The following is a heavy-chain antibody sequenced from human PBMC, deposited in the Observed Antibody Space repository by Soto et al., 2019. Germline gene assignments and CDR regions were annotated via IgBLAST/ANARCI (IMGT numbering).Heavy chain of an antibody. V-gene: IGHV1-69*13. CDR3: ARAPRSRDGYNFPFDY. CDR1: GGTFTSYA. CDR2: IIPIFRTA. J-gene: IGHJ4*02. D-gene: IGHD5-12*01. Sequence: ASVKVSCKASGGTFTSYAISWVRQAPGKGLEWMGGIIPIFRTAKYAQKFEGRVTMTADETAYMELSSLTSEDTAVYYCARAPRSRDGYNFPFDYRGQGTLVTVS.